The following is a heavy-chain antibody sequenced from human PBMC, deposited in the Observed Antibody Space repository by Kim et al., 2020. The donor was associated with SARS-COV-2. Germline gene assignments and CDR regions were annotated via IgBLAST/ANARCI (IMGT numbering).Heavy chain of an antibody. CDR3: AMRDGYTSGRAY. V-gene: IGHV3-74*01. CDR1: GFTSSPFW. Sequence: GGSLRLSCAASGFTSSPFWMNWVRQVPGKGLVWVSRISLDGRTTDYADYVKGRFTISMDNAKNSVYLHMNSLTGGDTGVYYCAMRDGYTSGRAYWGRGTLVIVSS. D-gene: IGHD5-12*01. J-gene: IGHJ4*02. CDR2: ISLDGRTT.